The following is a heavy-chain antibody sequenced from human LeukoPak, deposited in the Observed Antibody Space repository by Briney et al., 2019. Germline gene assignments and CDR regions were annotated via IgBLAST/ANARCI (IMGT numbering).Heavy chain of an antibody. CDR3: ASSCSSTSCYGRDV. CDR1: GFTFDDYG. J-gene: IGHJ6*04. CDR2: INWNGGST. Sequence: PGGSLRLSCAASGFTFDDYGMSWVRQAPGKGLGWVSGINWNGGSTGYADSVKGRFTISRDNAKNSLYLQMNSLRAEDTALYHCASSCSSTSCYGRDVWGKGTTVTVSS. V-gene: IGHV3-20*01. D-gene: IGHD2-2*01.